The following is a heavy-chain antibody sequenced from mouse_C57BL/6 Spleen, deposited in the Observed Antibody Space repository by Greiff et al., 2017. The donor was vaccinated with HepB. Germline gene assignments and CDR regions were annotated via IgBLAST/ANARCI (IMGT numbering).Heavy chain of an antibody. V-gene: IGHV5-4*01. D-gene: IGHD1-1*01. Sequence: EVHLVESGGGLVKPGGSLKLSCAASGFTFSSYAMSWVRQTTEKRLEWVATISDGGSYTYYPDNVKGRFTISRDNAKNNLYLQMSHLKSEDTAMYYCARESITTVVAPFAYWGQGTLVTVSA. CDR3: ARESITTVVAPFAY. CDR2: ISDGGSYT. CDR1: GFTFSSYA. J-gene: IGHJ3*01.